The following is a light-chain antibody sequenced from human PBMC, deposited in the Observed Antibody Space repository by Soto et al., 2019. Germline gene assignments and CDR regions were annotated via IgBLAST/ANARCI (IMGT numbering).Light chain of an antibody. CDR2: GAS. CDR1: QSVSSTY. J-gene: IGKJ1*01. CDR3: QQRSDWPWT. V-gene: IGKV3D-20*02. Sequence: EIVLTQSPGTLSLSPGERATLSCRASQSVSSTYSVWYQQKPGQAPRLLIYGASSRATGIPDRFSGSGSGTVFTLTINILEPDDFAVYYCQQRSDWPWTFGQGTKVDIK.